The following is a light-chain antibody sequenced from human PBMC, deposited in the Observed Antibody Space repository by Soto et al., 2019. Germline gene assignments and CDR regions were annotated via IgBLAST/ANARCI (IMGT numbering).Light chain of an antibody. Sequence: QSVLTQSTSVSGSPGQSITISCTGSSSDIGLYNSVAWYQQRPGRVPKLILYDVSSRPSGVSRRFSGSKSDNTASLTISGLQSEDEADYYCSSYSAGTTNYVFGTGTKVT. V-gene: IGLV2-14*01. J-gene: IGLJ1*01. CDR2: DVS. CDR1: SSDIGLYNS. CDR3: SSYSAGTTNYV.